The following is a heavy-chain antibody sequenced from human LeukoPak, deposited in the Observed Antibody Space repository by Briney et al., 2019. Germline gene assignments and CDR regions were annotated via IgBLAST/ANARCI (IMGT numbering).Heavy chain of an antibody. D-gene: IGHD3-10*01. CDR3: ARAVGPYDY. J-gene: IGHJ4*02. V-gene: IGHV3-33*01. CDR1: GFTFSTYG. CDR2: IWHDGSSK. Sequence: PGRSLRLSCAASGFTFSTYGIHWVRQAPGKGLEWVAVIWHDGSSKYYADSVKGRFTISRDNSKNTLYLQMNSLRAEDTAVYFCARAVGPYDYWGQGTLVTVSS.